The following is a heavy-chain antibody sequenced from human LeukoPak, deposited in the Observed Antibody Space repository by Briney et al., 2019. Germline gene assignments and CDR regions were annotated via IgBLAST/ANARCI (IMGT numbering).Heavy chain of an antibody. J-gene: IGHJ4*02. CDR3: TRQQEGSFDY. Sequence: SETLSLTCTVSGGSISNYYWSWIRQPPGKGLEWVGYIFYSGSTNYIPSLKSRVTISVDTSKNQFSLQLNSVTPEDTAVYYCTRQQEGSFDYWGQGILVTVSS. CDR1: GGSISNYY. CDR2: IFYSGST. V-gene: IGHV4-59*08.